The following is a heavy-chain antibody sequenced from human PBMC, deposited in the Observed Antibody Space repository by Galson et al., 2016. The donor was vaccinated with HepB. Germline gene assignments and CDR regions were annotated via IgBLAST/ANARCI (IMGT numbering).Heavy chain of an antibody. Sequence: TLSLTCAVSGGSISSDGYSWSWIRQPPGKGLEWIGYIYHSGSTYYNPSLKSRVTISVDRSKNQFSLTLSSVTAADTAVYFCARETLHYYDSSGYYDYWGPGILVTVSS. D-gene: IGHD3-22*01. CDR3: ARETLHYYDSSGYYDY. CDR1: GGSISSDGYS. CDR2: IYHSGST. J-gene: IGHJ4*01. V-gene: IGHV4-30-2*01.